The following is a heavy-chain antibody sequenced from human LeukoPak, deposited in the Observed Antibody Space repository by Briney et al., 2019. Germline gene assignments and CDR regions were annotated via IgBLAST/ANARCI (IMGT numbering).Heavy chain of an antibody. V-gene: IGHV4-38-2*01. J-gene: IGHJ5*02. CDR1: GYSISSGYY. D-gene: IGHD6-13*01. Sequence: SETLSLTXAVSGYSISSGYYWGWIRQPPGKWLEWIGSIYHSGSTYYNPSLKSRVTISVDTSKNQFSLKLSSVTAADTAVYYCARTIAAANWFDPWGQGTLVTVSS. CDR2: IYHSGST. CDR3: ARTIAAANWFDP.